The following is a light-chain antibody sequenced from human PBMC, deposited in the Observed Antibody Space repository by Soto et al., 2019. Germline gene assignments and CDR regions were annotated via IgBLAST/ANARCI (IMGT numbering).Light chain of an antibody. CDR3: LQDNNYPYT. J-gene: IGKJ2*01. Sequence: AVQMTQSPSSLSASVGDRITITCRASQGIRNDLAWYQQKPGKAPNLLIYAASRLHIGVPSRFSGSGSGTDFTFTINGLQPEDFATYYCLQDNNYPYTFGQGTKLEIK. V-gene: IGKV1-6*01. CDR2: AAS. CDR1: QGIRND.